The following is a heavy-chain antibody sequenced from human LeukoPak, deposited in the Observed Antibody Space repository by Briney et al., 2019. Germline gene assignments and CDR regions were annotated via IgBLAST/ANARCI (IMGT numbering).Heavy chain of an antibody. CDR2: ISGGGGST. D-gene: IGHD6-19*01. J-gene: IGHJ4*02. CDR1: GFTFSSYP. Sequence: GGSLRLSCAASGFTFSSYPMSWVRQAPGKGLEWVSSISGGGGSTYYADSVKGRFTISRDTSKNTLYLQMNSLRAEDTAVYYCARDRSSGWYPLDYWGQGTLVTVSS. CDR3: ARDRSSGWYPLDY. V-gene: IGHV3-23*01.